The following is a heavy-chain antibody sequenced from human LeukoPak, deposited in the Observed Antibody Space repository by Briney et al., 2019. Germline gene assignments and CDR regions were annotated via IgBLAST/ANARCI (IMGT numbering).Heavy chain of an antibody. CDR2: ISGSGGST. CDR3: AKGSGYDAEWFFDY. D-gene: IGHD5-12*01. V-gene: IGHV3-23*01. J-gene: IGHJ4*02. CDR1: GITFSSYA. Sequence: GSLSFSWAAPGITFSSYAMGWGRPAPGEGVGWGSGISGSGGSTYYADSVKGRFTISRDNSKNTLYLQMNSLRAEDTAVYYCAKGSGYDAEWFFDYWGQGTLVTVSS.